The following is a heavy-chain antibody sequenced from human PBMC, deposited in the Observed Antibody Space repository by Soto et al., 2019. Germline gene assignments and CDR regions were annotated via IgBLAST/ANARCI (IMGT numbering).Heavy chain of an antibody. CDR1: GGSISSGDYY. J-gene: IGHJ4*02. V-gene: IGHV4-30-4*01. D-gene: IGHD6-19*01. CDR3: AREAVAGKTFDY. Sequence: SETLSLTCTVSGGSISSGDYYWSWIRQPPGKGLEWIGYIYYSGSTYYDPSLESRVTISVDTSKNQFSLKLSSVTAADTAVYYCAREAVAGKTFDYWGQGTLVT. CDR2: IYYSGST.